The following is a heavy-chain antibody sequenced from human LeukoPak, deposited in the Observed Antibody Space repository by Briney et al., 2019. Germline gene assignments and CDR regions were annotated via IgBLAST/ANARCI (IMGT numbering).Heavy chain of an antibody. V-gene: IGHV3-30*02. CDR3: AKRRDFWSGWYFDY. J-gene: IGHJ4*02. CDR1: GFTFSDCG. CDR2: IYNDGRKQ. Sequence: GSLRLSCAAYGFTFSDCGMHWARQAPGKGLEWVSFIYNDGRKQYYADSLKGRFTISRDNSKNTLYLQMNSLRAEDTAVYYCAKRRDFWSGWYFDYWGQGTLVTVSS. D-gene: IGHD3-3*01.